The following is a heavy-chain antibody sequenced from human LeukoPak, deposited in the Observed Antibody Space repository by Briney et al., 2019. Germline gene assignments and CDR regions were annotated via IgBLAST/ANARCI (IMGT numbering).Heavy chain of an antibody. CDR1: GYTFTSYY. J-gene: IGHJ4*02. CDR3: ARDCTNGVCPFDY. Sequence: ASVKVSCKASGYTFTSYYMHWARQAPGQGLEWMGIINPSGGGTSYAQKFQGRVTMTRDTSTSTVYMELSSLRSEDTAVYYCARDCTNGVCPFDYWGQGTLVTVSS. V-gene: IGHV1-46*01. CDR2: INPSGGGT. D-gene: IGHD2-8*01.